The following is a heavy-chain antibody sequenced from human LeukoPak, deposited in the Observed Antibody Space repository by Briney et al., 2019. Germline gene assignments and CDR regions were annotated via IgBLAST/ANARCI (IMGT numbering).Heavy chain of an antibody. CDR3: AKVGGGPIAVDENYFDY. Sequence: GGSLRLSCAASGFTFSSYGMHWVRQAPGKGLEWVAVISYDGSNKYYADSVEGRFTISRDNSKNTLYLQMNSLRAEDTAVYYCAKVGGGPIAVDENYFDYWGQGTLVTVSS. D-gene: IGHD6-19*01. CDR2: ISYDGSNK. V-gene: IGHV3-30*18. J-gene: IGHJ4*02. CDR1: GFTFSSYG.